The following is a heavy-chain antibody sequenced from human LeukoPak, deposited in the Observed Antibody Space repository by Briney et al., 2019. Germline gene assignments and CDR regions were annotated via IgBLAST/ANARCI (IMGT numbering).Heavy chain of an antibody. V-gene: IGHV3-48*04. J-gene: IGHJ5*02. Sequence: SGGSLRLSCAASGFTFSSYSMNWVRQAPGKGLEWVSYISSSSSTIYYADSVKGRFTISRDNAKNSLYLQMNSLRAEDTAVYYRARDIPGSSGYYRRFDPWGQGTLVTVSS. CDR2: ISSSSSTI. CDR3: ARDIPGSSGYYRRFDP. D-gene: IGHD3-22*01. CDR1: GFTFSSYS.